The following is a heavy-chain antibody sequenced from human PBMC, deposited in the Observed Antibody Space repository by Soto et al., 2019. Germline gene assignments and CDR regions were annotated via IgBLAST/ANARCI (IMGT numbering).Heavy chain of an antibody. Sequence: SETLSLTCAVYGGSFSGYYWSWIRQPPGNGLEWIGEINRSGSTNYNPSLKSRVTIAVDTSKNQFSLKLSSVTAADTAVYYCARGSLEYSHGRTYYFAFWGQGTLVTRSS. CDR2: INRSGST. J-gene: IGHJ4*02. D-gene: IGHD5-18*01. V-gene: IGHV4-34*01. CDR1: GGSFSGYY. CDR3: ARGSLEYSHGRTYYFAF.